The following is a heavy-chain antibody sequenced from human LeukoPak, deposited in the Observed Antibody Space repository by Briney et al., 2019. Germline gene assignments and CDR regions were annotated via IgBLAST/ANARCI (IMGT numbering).Heavy chain of an antibody. V-gene: IGHV1-2*02. D-gene: IGHD1-26*01. Sequence: ASVKVSCKASGYTFTGYYMHWVRQAPGQGLEWMGWINPNSGGTNYAQKFQGRVTMTRDTSTSTVYMELSSLRSEDTAVYYCARDLITVGAIQHWGQGTLVTVSS. J-gene: IGHJ1*01. CDR2: INPNSGGT. CDR3: ARDLITVGAIQH. CDR1: GYTFTGYY.